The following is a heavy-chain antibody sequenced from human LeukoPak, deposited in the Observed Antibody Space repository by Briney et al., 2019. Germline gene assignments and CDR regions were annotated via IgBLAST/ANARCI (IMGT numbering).Heavy chain of an antibody. CDR3: ARDRHPRMVRGVIYNWFDP. V-gene: IGHV4-59*01. CDR1: GSSISSYY. D-gene: IGHD3-10*01. Sequence: PSETLSLTCTVSGSSISSYYWSWIRQPPGKGLEWIGYIYYSGSTSYNPSLKSRVTISVDTSKNQFSLKLSSVTAADTAVYYCARDRHPRMVRGVIYNWFDPWGQGTLVTVSS. CDR2: IYYSGST. J-gene: IGHJ5*02.